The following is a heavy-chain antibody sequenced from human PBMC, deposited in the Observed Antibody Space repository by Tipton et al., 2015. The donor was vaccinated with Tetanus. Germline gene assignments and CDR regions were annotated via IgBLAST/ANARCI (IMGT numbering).Heavy chain of an antibody. Sequence: QLVQSGAEMKKPEASVKVSCKASGYTFTGYYIYWVRQAPGQGLEWMGLIDPNSGGTVYAQKFQGRVTMARDTSISTAYVELRSLRSDDTAVFYCARDRGDYIYYGMDVWGPGTTVSVS. J-gene: IGHJ6*02. CDR3: ARDRGDYIYYGMDV. CDR1: GYTFTGYY. CDR2: IDPNSGGT. V-gene: IGHV1-2*02. D-gene: IGHD3-22*01.